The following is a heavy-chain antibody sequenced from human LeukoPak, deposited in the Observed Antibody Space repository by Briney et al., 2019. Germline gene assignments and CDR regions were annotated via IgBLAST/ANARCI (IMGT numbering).Heavy chain of an antibody. CDR1: RFTSNLYD. CDR3: AGGGYIGYNYNAFDM. J-gene: IGHJ3*02. V-gene: IGHV3-48*03. D-gene: IGHD3-22*01. Sequence: GGSLRLSCVDSRFTSNLYDMYCVRVAPGKGLGCVSLIRRSGDIIYNADSVKGRFTITRHNAWNSLYLKMKSLRAEDTAVYYCAGGGYIGYNYNAFDMWGQGTMVAVPS. CDR2: IRRSGDII.